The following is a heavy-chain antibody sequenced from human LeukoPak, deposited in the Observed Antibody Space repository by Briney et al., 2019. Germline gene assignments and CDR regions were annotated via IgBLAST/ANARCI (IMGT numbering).Heavy chain of an antibody. V-gene: IGHV4-31*03. D-gene: IGHD6-19*01. CDR3: ARDRGWQRGYFDY. Sequence: SETLSLTCTVSGGSISSGGYYWSWIRQHPGKGLEWIGYIYYSGSTYYNPSLKSRVTTSVDTSKNQFSLKLSSVTAADTAVYYCARDRGWQRGYFDYWGQGTLVTVSS. CDR1: GGSISSGGYY. CDR2: IYYSGST. J-gene: IGHJ4*02.